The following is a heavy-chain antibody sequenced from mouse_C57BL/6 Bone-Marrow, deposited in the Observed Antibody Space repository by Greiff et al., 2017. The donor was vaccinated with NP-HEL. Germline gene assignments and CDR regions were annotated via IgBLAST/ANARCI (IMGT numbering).Heavy chain of an antibody. CDR3: TRGSGSSYDWYMDV. CDR2: ISSGGDYI. D-gene: IGHD1-1*01. J-gene: IGHJ1*03. V-gene: IGHV5-9-1*02. Sequence: EVMLVESGEGLVKPGGSLKLSCAASGFTFSSYAMSWVRQTPEKRLEWVAYISSGGDYIYYADTVKGRFTISRDNARNTLYLQMSSLKSEDTAMYYCTRGSGSSYDWYMDVWGTGTTVTVSS. CDR1: GFTFSSYA.